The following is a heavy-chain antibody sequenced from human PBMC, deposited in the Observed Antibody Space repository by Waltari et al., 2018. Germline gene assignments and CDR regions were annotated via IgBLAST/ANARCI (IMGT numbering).Heavy chain of an antibody. V-gene: IGHV1-69*01. CDR3: ARGGCSSTSCYLNWFDP. D-gene: IGHD2-2*01. Sequence: HVQLVQSVAEVKKPGSSVKVSCKASGGTFSSYAISWLRQPPGQGLEWMGGIIPIFGTANYAQKFQGRVTITADESTSTAYMELSSLRSEDTAVYYCARGGCSSTSCYLNWFDPWGQGTLVTVSS. J-gene: IGHJ5*02. CDR2: IIPIFGTA. CDR1: GGTFSSYA.